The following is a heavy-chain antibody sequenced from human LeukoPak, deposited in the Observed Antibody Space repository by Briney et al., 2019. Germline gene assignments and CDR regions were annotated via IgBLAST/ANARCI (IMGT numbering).Heavy chain of an antibody. D-gene: IGHD5-18*01. CDR3: ARPKGYSYANYFDY. V-gene: IGHV4-34*01. CDR2: INHSGST. J-gene: IGHJ4*02. Sequence: PSETLSLTCAVYGGSFSGYYWSWIRQPPGKGLEWIGEINHSGSTNYNPSLKSRVTISVDTSKNQFSLKLSSATAADTAVYYCARPKGYSYANYFDYWGQGTLVTVSS. CDR1: GGSFSGYY.